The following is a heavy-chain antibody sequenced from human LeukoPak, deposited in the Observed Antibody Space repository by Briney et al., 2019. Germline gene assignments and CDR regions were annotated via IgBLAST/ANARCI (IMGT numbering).Heavy chain of an antibody. CDR1: GYSFTSYW. J-gene: IGHJ4*02. CDR3: ARQDDILTGYTLDY. V-gene: IGHV5-51*01. CDR2: IYPGDSDT. Sequence: GEALQISCKGSGYSFTSYWIGWVRPMPGKGVEWMGIIYPGDSDTRYSPSFQGQVTISADKSISTAYLQWSSLKASDTAMYYCARQDDILTGYTLDYWGQGTLVTVSP. D-gene: IGHD3-9*01.